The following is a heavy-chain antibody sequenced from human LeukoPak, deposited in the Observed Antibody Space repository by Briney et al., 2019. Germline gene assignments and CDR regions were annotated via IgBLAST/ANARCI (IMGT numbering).Heavy chain of an antibody. CDR1: GFTFSSYS. Sequence: PGGSLRLSCAASGFTFSSYSMNWVRQAPGKGLEWVSSISSSSSYIYYADSVKGRFTISRDNAKNSLYLQMNSLRAEDTAVYYCARDCCRTFGGAIVRRYNWFDPWGQGTLVTVSS. V-gene: IGHV3-21*01. D-gene: IGHD3-16*02. CDR2: ISSSSSYI. CDR3: ARDCCRTFGGAIVRRYNWFDP. J-gene: IGHJ5*02.